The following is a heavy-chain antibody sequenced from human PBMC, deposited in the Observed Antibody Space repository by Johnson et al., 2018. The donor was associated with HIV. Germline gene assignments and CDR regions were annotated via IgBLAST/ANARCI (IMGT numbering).Heavy chain of an antibody. CDR2: LNSDGSRK. Sequence: VHLVESGGGLVQPGGSLRLSCAASGFTFSTYWMNWVRQAPGQGLVWVSRLNSDGSRKDYADSVKGRFNISRDNAKNTLYLQMKSLRAEDTAVYYCTRVRHSLDAFDVWGQGTMVTVSS. CDR1: GFTFSTYW. D-gene: IGHD2-21*01. CDR3: TRVRHSLDAFDV. V-gene: IGHV3-74*02. J-gene: IGHJ3*01.